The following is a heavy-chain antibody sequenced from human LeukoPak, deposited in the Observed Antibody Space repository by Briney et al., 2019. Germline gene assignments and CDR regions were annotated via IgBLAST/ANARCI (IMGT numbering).Heavy chain of an antibody. D-gene: IGHD4-11*01. CDR3: AREFRGDYSRSYYFDY. J-gene: IGHJ4*02. V-gene: IGHV3-7*01. CDR1: GFTFSSYW. CDR2: IEQDGSEK. Sequence: GGSLRVFCAASGFTFSSYWMSWVRQAPGKGLEWVANIEQDGSEKYYVDSVKGRFTISRDNAKNSLYLQMNSLRAEDTAVYYCAREFRGDYSRSYYFDYWGQGTLVTVSS.